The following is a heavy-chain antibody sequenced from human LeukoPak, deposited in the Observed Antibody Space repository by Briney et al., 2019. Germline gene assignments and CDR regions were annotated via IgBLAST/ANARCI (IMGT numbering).Heavy chain of an antibody. V-gene: IGHV3-23*01. CDR1: GFTFSSYA. CDR2: ISGSGGST. J-gene: IGHJ3*02. CDR3: AKADIITMVRGVTLDAFDI. Sequence: GGSLRLSCAASGFTFSSYAMSWVRRAPGKGLEWVSAISGSGGSTYYADSVKCRFTISRDNSKNTLYLQMNSLRAEDTAVYYCAKADIITMVRGVTLDAFDIWGQGTMVTVSS. D-gene: IGHD3-10*01.